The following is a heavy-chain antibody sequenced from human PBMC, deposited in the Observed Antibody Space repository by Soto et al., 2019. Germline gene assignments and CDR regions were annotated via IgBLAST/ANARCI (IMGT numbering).Heavy chain of an antibody. Sequence: VQLVESGGGLVQPGGSLRLSCAASGFTFRSYAMNWVRQAPGKGLEWVSYISRSGSTIYYEDSVKGRFTISRDNAKYTLYLQMNSLRAEETVVYYCARLFKWFGEMPDFWGQGTLVTGSS. D-gene: IGHD3-10*01. CDR1: GFTFRSYA. J-gene: IGHJ4*02. CDR3: ARLFKWFGEMPDF. CDR2: ISRSGSTI. V-gene: IGHV3-48*03.